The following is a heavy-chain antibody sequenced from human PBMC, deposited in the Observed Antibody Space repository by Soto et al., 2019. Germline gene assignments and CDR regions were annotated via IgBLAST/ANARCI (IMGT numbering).Heavy chain of an antibody. CDR3: ARSPAIAARNYYYYGMDV. D-gene: IGHD6-6*01. Sequence: TGGSLRLSCAASGFTFSSYWMSWVRQAPGKGLEWVANIKQDGSEKYYVDSVKGRFTIARDNAKNSLYLQMNSLRAEDTAVYYCARSPAIAARNYYYYGMDVWGQGTTVTSP. V-gene: IGHV3-7*01. J-gene: IGHJ6*02. CDR1: GFTFSSYW. CDR2: IKQDGSEK.